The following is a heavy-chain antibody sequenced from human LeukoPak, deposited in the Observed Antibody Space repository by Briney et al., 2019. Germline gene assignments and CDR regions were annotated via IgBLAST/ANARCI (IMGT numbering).Heavy chain of an antibody. V-gene: IGHV4-34*01. CDR1: GGSFSGYY. CDR3: AGGSRKATTVTTRDLDAFDI. Sequence: SETLSLTCAVYGGSFSGYYWSWIRQSPGKGLEWIGEINHSGSTNYNPSLKSRVTISVDTSKNQFSLKLSSVTAADTAVYYCAGGSRKATTVTTRDLDAFDIWGQGTMVTVSS. D-gene: IGHD4-17*01. J-gene: IGHJ3*02. CDR2: INHSGST.